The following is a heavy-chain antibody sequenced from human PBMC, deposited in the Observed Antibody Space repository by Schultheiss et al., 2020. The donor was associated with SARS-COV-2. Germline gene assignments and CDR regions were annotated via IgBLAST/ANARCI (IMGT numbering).Heavy chain of an antibody. D-gene: IGHD6-13*01. CDR2: ISASGGST. V-gene: IGHV3-23*01. CDR3: ARGHSYTSSWGKDV. CDR1: GGSISNNSYY. Sequence: ETLSLTCTVSGGSISNNSYYWDWIRQPPGKGLEWVSVISASGGSTEYADSVKGRFTISRDNSKNTLYLQMSSLRAEDTALYYCARGHSYTSSWGKDVWGKGTTVTVSS. J-gene: IGHJ6*04.